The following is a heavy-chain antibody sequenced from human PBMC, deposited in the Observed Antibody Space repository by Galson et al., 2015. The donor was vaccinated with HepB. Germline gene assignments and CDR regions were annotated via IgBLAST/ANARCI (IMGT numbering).Heavy chain of an antibody. CDR1: GGTLSSYA. Sequence: SVKVSCKASGGTLSSYAITWVRQAPGQGLEWMGRIIPILGRTNYAQKFQGRVTITADKLTNTAYKELSSLRSEDTAVYYCAREERDSSGYYSHYYYGMDVWGQGTTVTVSS. J-gene: IGHJ6*02. V-gene: IGHV1-69*04. CDR2: IIPILGRT. CDR3: AREERDSSGYYSHYYYGMDV. D-gene: IGHD3-22*01.